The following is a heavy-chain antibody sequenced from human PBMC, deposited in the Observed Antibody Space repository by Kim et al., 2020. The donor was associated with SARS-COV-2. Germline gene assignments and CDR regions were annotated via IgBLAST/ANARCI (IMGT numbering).Heavy chain of an antibody. CDR2: ISYDGSNK. D-gene: IGHD6-13*01. V-gene: IGHV3-30*04. CDR3: ARDEGSSSWYAYFDY. J-gene: IGHJ4*01. CDR1: GFTFSSYA. Sequence: GGSLRLSCAASGFTFSSYAMHWVRQAPGKGLEWVAVISYDGSNKYYADSVKGRFTISRDNSKNTLYLQMNSLRAEDTAVYYCARDEGSSSWYAYFDYWG.